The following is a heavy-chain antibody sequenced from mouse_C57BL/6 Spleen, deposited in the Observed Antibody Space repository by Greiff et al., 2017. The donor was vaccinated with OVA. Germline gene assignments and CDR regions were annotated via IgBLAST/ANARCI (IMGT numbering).Heavy chain of an antibody. J-gene: IGHJ2*02. CDR2: ISSGGSYT. D-gene: IGHD6-2*01. Sequence: EVMLVESGGDLVKPGGSLKLSCAASGFTFSSYGMSWVRQTPDKRLEWVATISSGGSYTYYPDSVKGRFTISRDNAKHTLYLQMSSLKSEDTAMYYCAMIFYSLTGDYWGQGTSLTVPS. V-gene: IGHV5-6*01. CDR3: AMIFYSLTGDY. CDR1: GFTFSSYG.